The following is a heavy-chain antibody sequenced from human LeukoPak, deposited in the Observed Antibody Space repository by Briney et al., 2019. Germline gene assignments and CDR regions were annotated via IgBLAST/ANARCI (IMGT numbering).Heavy chain of an antibody. CDR1: GYTFTGYY. CDR2: INPNSGGT. CDR3: ARAGLRFLEWLGSYFDY. J-gene: IGHJ4*02. Sequence: ASVKVSCKASGYTFTGYYMHWVRQAPGQGLEWMGWINPNSGGTNYAQKFQGRVTMTRDTSISTAYMELSRLRSDDTAVYYCARAGLRFLEWLGSYFDYWGQGTLVTVSS. D-gene: IGHD3-3*01. V-gene: IGHV1-2*02.